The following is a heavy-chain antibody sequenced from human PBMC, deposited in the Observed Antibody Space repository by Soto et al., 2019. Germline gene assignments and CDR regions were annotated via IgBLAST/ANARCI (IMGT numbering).Heavy chain of an antibody. Sequence: GGSLRLSCAASGFTFSSYGMHWVRQAPGKGLEWVAVISYDGSNKYYADSVKGRFTISRDNSKNTLYLQMNSLRAEDTAVYYCAKAQPLYDYVWGSYDYWGQGTLVTVSS. J-gene: IGHJ4*02. CDR3: AKAQPLYDYVWGSYDY. V-gene: IGHV3-30*18. CDR2: ISYDGSNK. D-gene: IGHD3-16*01. CDR1: GFTFSSYG.